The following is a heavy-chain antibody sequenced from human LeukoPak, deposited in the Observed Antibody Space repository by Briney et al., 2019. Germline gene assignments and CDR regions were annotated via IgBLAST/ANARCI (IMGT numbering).Heavy chain of an antibody. Sequence: EASVKVSCKAPGFTFTSSAMQRVRQARGQRLEWIGWIVVGSGNINYAQKFQERVTITRDMSTSTAYMELSRLRSEDTAVYYCTYYDSSGTSGYWGQGTLVTVSS. D-gene: IGHD3-22*01. J-gene: IGHJ4*02. CDR3: TYYDSSGTSGY. V-gene: IGHV1-58*02. CDR1: GFTFTSSA. CDR2: IVVGSGNI.